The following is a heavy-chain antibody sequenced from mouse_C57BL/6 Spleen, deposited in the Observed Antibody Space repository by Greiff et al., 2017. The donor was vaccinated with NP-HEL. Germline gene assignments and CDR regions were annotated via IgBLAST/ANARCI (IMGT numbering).Heavy chain of an antibody. Sequence: QVHVKQSGAELVRPGASVTLSCKASGYTFTDYEMHWVKQTPVHGLEWIGAIDPETGGTAYNQKFKGKAILTAAKSSSTAYMELRSLTSEDSAVYYCHVTEPFAYWGQGTLVTVSA. V-gene: IGHV1-15*01. CDR2: IDPETGGT. J-gene: IGHJ3*01. CDR1: GYTFTDYE. D-gene: IGHD2-12*01. CDR3: HVTEPFAY.